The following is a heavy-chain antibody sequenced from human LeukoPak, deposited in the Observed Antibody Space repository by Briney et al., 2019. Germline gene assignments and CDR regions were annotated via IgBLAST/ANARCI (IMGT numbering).Heavy chain of an antibody. Sequence: PGESLKISCKGSGYSFTSYWIGWVRQMPGIGLEWMGIIYPGDSDTTYSPSFQGQVTISADKSISTAYLQWNNLKASDTAIYYCARQAHSGSYYQSFDHWGQGTLVTVSS. J-gene: IGHJ4*02. CDR2: IYPGDSDT. CDR1: GYSFTSYW. CDR3: ARQAHSGSYYQSFDH. D-gene: IGHD1-26*01. V-gene: IGHV5-51*01.